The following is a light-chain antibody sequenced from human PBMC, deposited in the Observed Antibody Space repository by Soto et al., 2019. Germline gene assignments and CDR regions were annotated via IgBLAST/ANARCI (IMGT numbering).Light chain of an antibody. CDR3: QQHRSRSPVT. J-gene: IGKJ4*02. CDR2: GAS. CDR1: QSVSSN. Sequence: EIVMTHSPATLSVSPGERATLSCRASQSVSSNLAWYQQKPGQAPRLLIYGASTRATGIPARFSVSGSVTEFTLHTISLLSEDVAVYYCQQHRSRSPVTFGRGTKVDIK. V-gene: IGKV3-15*01.